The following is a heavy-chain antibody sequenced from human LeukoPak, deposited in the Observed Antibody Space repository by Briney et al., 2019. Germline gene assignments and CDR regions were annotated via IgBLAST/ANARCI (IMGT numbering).Heavy chain of an antibody. CDR3: TTDCSGGSCYPFDY. D-gene: IGHD2-15*01. V-gene: IGHV3-15*01. CDR2: IKSKTDGGTT. CDR1: GFTLSNAW. Sequence: PGGSLRLSCAASGFTLSNAWMSWVRQAPGKGLEWVGRIKSKTDGGTTDYAAPVKGRFTISRDDSKNTLYLQMNSLKTEDTAVYYCTTDCSGGSCYPFDYWGQGTLVTVSS. J-gene: IGHJ4*02.